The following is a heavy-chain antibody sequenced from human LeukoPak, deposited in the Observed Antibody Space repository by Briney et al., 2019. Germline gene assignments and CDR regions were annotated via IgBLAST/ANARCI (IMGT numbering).Heavy chain of an antibody. CDR3: AKGKNYDVVF. V-gene: IGHV3-23*01. CDR2: ISGSGGST. J-gene: IGHJ4*02. Sequence: GGSLRLSCAASGFTFSSYAMSWVRRAPGKGLEWVSAISGSGGSTYYADSVKGRFTISRDNSKNTLYLQMNSLRAEDTAVYYWAKGKNYDVVFWGQGTLVTVSS. D-gene: IGHD5-12*01. CDR1: GFTFSSYA.